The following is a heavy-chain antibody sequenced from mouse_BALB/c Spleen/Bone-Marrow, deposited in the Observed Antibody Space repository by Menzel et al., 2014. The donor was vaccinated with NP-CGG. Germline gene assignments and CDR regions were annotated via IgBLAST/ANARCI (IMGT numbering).Heavy chain of an antibody. CDR2: INPSTGYT. D-gene: IGHD2-10*02. Sequence: QVQLQQSGAELAKPGASVKMSCKASGYTFTSYWMHWVKQRPGQGLEWIGYINPSTGYTEYNQKFKDKATLTADKSSSTAHMQLRSLTSEDSAVYYCTRMGVWGWGQGTSVTVSS. J-gene: IGHJ4*01. CDR1: GYTFTSYW. CDR3: TRMGVWG. V-gene: IGHV1-7*01.